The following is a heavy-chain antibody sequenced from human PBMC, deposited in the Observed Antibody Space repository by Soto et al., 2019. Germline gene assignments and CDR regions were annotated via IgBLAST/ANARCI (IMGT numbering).Heavy chain of an antibody. CDR2: INAGNGNT. CDR1: GYTFTSYA. V-gene: IGHV1-3*01. D-gene: IGHD6-13*01. J-gene: IGHJ5*02. Sequence: ASVKVSCKASGYTFTSYAMHWVRQAPGQRLEWMGWINAGNGNTKYSQKFQGRVTITRDTSASTAYMELSSLRSEDTAVYYCARVWLIAAAGKVGWFDPWGQGTLVTVSS. CDR3: ARVWLIAAAGKVGWFDP.